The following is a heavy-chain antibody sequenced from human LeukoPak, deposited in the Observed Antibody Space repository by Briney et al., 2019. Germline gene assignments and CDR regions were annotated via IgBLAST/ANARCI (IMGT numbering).Heavy chain of an antibody. Sequence: SETLSLTCTVSGYSVSSGFYWGWIRQPPGKGLEWIASIYHSGDTYYNPSLRSRVTISLDTSKNQLSLKLSSVTAADTAVYYCASRGYNWNDGDYWGQGTLVTVSS. CDR1: GYSVSSGFY. V-gene: IGHV4-38-2*02. J-gene: IGHJ4*02. CDR2: IYHSGDT. CDR3: ASRGYNWNDGDY. D-gene: IGHD1-1*01.